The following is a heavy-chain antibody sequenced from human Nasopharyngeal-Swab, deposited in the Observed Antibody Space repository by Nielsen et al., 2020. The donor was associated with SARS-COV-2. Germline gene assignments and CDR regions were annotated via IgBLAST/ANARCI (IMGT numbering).Heavy chain of an antibody. CDR1: GYTFTSYY. D-gene: IGHD1-7*01. CDR3: ARGPYNWNFLKSYGMDV. CDR2: INPSGGST. J-gene: IGHJ6*02. Sequence: ASMKVSCKASGYTFTSYYMHWVRQAPGQGLEWMGIINPSGGSTSYAQKFQGRVTMTRDTSTSTVYMDLSSLRSEDTAVYYCARGPYNWNFLKSYGMDVWGQGTTVTVSS. V-gene: IGHV1-46*01.